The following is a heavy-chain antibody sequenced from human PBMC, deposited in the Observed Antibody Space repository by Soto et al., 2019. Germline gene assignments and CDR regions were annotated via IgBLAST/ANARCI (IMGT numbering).Heavy chain of an antibody. Sequence: PSETLSLTCTVSGGSISSGDYYWSWIRQPPRKGLEWIGYIYYSGSTYYNPSLKSRVTISVDTSKNQFSLKLSSVTAADTAVYYCAGPGSHDGGNSEGNYYGMDVWGQGTTVTVSS. CDR3: AGPGSHDGGNSEGNYYGMDV. CDR1: GGSISSGDYY. D-gene: IGHD2-21*02. J-gene: IGHJ6*02. CDR2: IYYSGST. V-gene: IGHV4-30-4*01.